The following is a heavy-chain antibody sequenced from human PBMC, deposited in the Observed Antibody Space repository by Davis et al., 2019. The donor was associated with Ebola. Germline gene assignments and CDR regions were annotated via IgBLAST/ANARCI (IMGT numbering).Heavy chain of an antibody. V-gene: IGHV3-73*01. Sequence: GGSLRLSCAASGFTFSGSAMHWVRQASGKGLEWVGRIRSKANSYATAYAESVKGRFTISRDDSKNTAYLQMNSLKTEDTAVYYCTLTYDSTDYWGQGTLVTVSS. D-gene: IGHD3-22*01. CDR3: TLTYDSTDY. CDR1: GFTFSGSA. J-gene: IGHJ4*02. CDR2: IRSKANSYAT.